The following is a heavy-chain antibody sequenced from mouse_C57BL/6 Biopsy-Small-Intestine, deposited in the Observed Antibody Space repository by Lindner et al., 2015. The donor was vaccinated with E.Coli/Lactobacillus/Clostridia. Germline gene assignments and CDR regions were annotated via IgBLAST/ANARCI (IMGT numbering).Heavy chain of an antibody. CDR3: AREADYDNDAPDALDV. CDR2: ISPYNGAT. J-gene: IGHJ1*01. Sequence: SVKVSCKASGYTFTSYGIAWVRQAPGQGLEWMGWISPYNGATVYAPNYQDRVTMTTDTSTTTAYLELRSLRSDDTAVFYCAREADYDNDAPDALDVWGRGTMVTVSS. D-gene: IGHD2-4*01. V-gene: IGHV14-4*02. CDR1: GYTFTSYG.